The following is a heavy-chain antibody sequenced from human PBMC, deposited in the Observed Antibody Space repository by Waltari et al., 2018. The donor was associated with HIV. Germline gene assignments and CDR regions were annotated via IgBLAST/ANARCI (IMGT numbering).Heavy chain of an antibody. D-gene: IGHD3-10*01. V-gene: IGHV3-30*01. CDR1: GFTFSASA. CDR2: LSYDETKK. CDR3: ARSASGNYYQEPADT. Sequence: QVQLVESGGGVVQPGGSLRLSCTASGFTFSASAMHWVRQVPGKGLGWVAVLSYDETKKYYRDSVKGRFTVSRDNTKNTLNLQMTSLTTDDTAMFYCARSASGNYYQEPADTWGQGTLVSVFS. J-gene: IGHJ5*02.